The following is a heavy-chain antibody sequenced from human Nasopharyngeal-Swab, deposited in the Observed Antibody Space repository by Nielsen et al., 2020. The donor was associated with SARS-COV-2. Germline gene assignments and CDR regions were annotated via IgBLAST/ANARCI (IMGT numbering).Heavy chain of an antibody. D-gene: IGHD3-10*01. CDR2: ISYDGSNK. V-gene: IGHV3-30-3*01. CDR3: ARDLGSYLDY. CDR1: GLTFSSYA. J-gene: IGHJ4*02. Sequence: GESLKIPCAASGLTFSSYAMHWVRQAPGKGLGWVAVISYDGSNKYYADSVKGRFTISRDNSKNTLYLQMNSLRAEDPAVYYCARDLGSYLDYWGQGTLVTVSS.